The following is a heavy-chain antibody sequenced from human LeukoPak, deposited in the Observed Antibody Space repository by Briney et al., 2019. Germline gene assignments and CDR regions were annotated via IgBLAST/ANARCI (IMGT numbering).Heavy chain of an antibody. V-gene: IGHV3-30-3*01. J-gene: IGHJ3*02. CDR3: ARGGPPGGRITMTNDAFDI. Sequence: GGSLRLSCAASGFTFSSYAMHWVRQAPSKGLEWVAVISYDGSNKYYADSVKGRFTISRDNSKNTLYLQMNSLRAEDTAVYYCARGGPPGGRITMTNDAFDIWGQGTMVTVSS. CDR2: ISYDGSNK. CDR1: GFTFSSYA. D-gene: IGHD3-22*01.